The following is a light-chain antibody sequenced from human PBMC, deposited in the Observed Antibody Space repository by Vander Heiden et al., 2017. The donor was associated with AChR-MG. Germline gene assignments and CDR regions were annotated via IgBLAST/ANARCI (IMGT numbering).Light chain of an antibody. CDR2: GAS. CDR1: QSVSSSY. J-gene: IGKJ1*01. CDR3: QQYGSSPRT. Sequence: EIVLTPSPGTLSLSPGERPTLSCSASQSVSSSYLAGYQQKPGQAPRLLIYGASSRATGIPDRFSGSGSGTDFTLTISRLEPEDFAVYYCQQYGSSPRTFGQGTKVEIK. V-gene: IGKV3-20*01.